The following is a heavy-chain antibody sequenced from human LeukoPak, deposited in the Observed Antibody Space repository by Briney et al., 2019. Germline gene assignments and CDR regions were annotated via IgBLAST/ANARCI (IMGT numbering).Heavy chain of an antibody. CDR3: ARLVAATGNFDY. CDR2: IYHSGST. V-gene: IGHV4-30-2*01. Sequence: SETLSLTCAVSGGSISSGGYSWSWIRQPPGKGLEWVGYIYHSGSTYYNPSLKSRVTISVDRSKNQFSLKLSSVTAADTAVYYCARLVAATGNFDYWGQGTLVTVSS. J-gene: IGHJ4*02. CDR1: GGSISSGGYS. D-gene: IGHD6-13*01.